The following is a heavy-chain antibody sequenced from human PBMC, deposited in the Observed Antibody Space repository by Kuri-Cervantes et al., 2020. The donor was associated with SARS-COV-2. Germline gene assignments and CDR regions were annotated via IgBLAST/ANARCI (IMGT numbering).Heavy chain of an antibody. CDR3: ATGMVRGLIQSYYYGMDV. CDR2: INPNSGGT. V-gene: IGHV1-2*04. J-gene: IGHJ6*02. Sequence: ASVKVSCKASGYTFTGYNIHWVRQAPGQGLEWMGWINPNSGGTNYAQKFQGWVTMTRDTSISTAYMELSRLRSDDTAVYYCATGMVRGLIQSYYYGMDVWGQGTTVTVSS. D-gene: IGHD3-10*01. CDR1: GYTFTGYN.